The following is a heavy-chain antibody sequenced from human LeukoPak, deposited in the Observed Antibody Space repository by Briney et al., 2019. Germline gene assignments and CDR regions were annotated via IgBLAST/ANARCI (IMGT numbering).Heavy chain of an antibody. J-gene: IGHJ5*02. D-gene: IGHD3-10*01. CDR2: VYQSGST. CDR1: GGSISSGGYS. V-gene: IGHV4-30-2*01. Sequence: SETLSLTCAVSGGSISSGGYSWRWIRQPPGKGLEWIGYVYQSGSTSYNPSLKSRVTISVDRSKNQFSLKLSSVTAADTAVYYCARERMAYYYGSGFDPWGQGTLVTVSS. CDR3: ARERMAYYYGSGFDP.